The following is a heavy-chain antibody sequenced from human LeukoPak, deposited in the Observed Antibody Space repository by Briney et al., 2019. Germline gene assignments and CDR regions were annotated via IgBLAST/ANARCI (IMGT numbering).Heavy chain of an antibody. V-gene: IGHV1-2*06. Sequence: ASVKVSCKASGYTFTSYYMHWVRQAPGQGLEWMGRINPNSGGTNYAQKFQGRVTMTRDTSISTAYMELSRLRSDDTAVYYCARLRIAANWFDPWGQGTLVTVSS. CDR1: GYTFTSYY. D-gene: IGHD6-13*01. CDR2: INPNSGGT. CDR3: ARLRIAANWFDP. J-gene: IGHJ5*02.